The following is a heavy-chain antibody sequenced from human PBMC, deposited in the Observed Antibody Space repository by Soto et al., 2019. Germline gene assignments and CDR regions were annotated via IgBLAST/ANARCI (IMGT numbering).Heavy chain of an antibody. D-gene: IGHD5-12*01. CDR1: GYTFTGYY. Sequence: QVPLVQSGAEVKKPGASVKVSCKASGYTFTGYYMHWVRQAPGQGLEWMGWINPNSGGTNYAQKFQGWVTMTRDTSISTAYMELSRLRSDDTAVYYCARDGGLDSGYDLLGEYYFDYWGQGTLVTVSS. V-gene: IGHV1-2*04. CDR2: INPNSGGT. J-gene: IGHJ4*02. CDR3: ARDGGLDSGYDLLGEYYFDY.